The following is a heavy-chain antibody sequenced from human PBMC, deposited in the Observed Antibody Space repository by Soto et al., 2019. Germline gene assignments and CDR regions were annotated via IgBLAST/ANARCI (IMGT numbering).Heavy chain of an antibody. CDR3: AADYGSGDRAFDY. CDR2: ISGSGGST. CDR1: GFTFSSYA. Sequence: GSLRLSCAASGFTFSSYAMSWVRQAPGKGLEWVSAISGSGGSTYYADSVKGRFTISRDNSKNTLYLQMNSLRAEDTAVYYCAADYGSGDRAFDYWGQGTLVTVSS. J-gene: IGHJ4*02. D-gene: IGHD3-10*01. V-gene: IGHV3-23*01.